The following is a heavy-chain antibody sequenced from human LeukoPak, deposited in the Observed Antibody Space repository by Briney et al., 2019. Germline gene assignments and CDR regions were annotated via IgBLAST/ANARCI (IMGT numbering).Heavy chain of an antibody. D-gene: IGHD3-22*01. CDR3: ARDPSSWYDSSGYSGYLDY. V-gene: IGHV4-61*02. J-gene: IGHJ4*02. CDR1: GGSISSGSYY. Sequence: SQTLSLTCTVSGGSISSGSYYWSWIRQPAGKGLEWIGRIYTSGSTNYNPSLKSRVTISVDTSKNQFSLKLSSVTAADTAVYYCARDPSSWYDSSGYSGYLDYWGQGTLVTVSS. CDR2: IYTSGST.